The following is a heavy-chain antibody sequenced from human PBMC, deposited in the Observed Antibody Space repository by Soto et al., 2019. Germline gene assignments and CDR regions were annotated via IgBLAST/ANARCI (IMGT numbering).Heavy chain of an antibody. CDR3: ARVDYDISTSSDVMDV. V-gene: IGHV4-4*07. CDR2: VSSSGNT. J-gene: IGHJ6*02. D-gene: IGHD3-9*01. Sequence: PSETLSLTCTVSGDSLGNYYWFWIRQPVGKGLEWIGRVSSSGNTNANPTLNSRATMSIDTSKNQFSLRLRSVTAAETAVYYCARVDYDISTSSDVMDVWGQGATVTVSS. CDR1: GDSLGNYY.